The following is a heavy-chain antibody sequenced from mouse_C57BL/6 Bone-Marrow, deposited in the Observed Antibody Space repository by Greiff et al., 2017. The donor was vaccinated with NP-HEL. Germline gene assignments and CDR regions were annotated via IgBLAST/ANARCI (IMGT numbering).Heavy chain of an antibody. CDR3: ARHYDCLYYVDY. J-gene: IGHJ2*01. Sequence: QVQLQQSGAELVKPGASVKMSCKASGYTFTSYWITWVKQRPGQGLEWIGDIYPGSGSTNYNEKFKSKATLTVDTSSSTAYMQLSSLTSEDSAVYYCARHYDCLYYVDYWGQGTTLTVSS. D-gene: IGHD2-4*01. V-gene: IGHV1-55*01. CDR2: IYPGSGST. CDR1: GYTFTSYW.